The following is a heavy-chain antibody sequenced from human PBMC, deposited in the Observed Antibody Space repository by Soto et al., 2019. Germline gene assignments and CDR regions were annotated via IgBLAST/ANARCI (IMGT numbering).Heavy chain of an antibody. CDR3: VRGPSGDKVDY. Sequence: QVQLQESCPGLVKPSQTLSLTCTVSGGSISSAYYYWSWIRQPPGKGLEWIGHSYDSGSTYSNPSLQSQVTISMDTSKNQFSLKLSSVTAADTAVYYCVRGPSGDKVDYWGQGTLFTVSS. V-gene: IGHV4-30-4*01. CDR1: GGSISSAYYY. J-gene: IGHJ4*02. D-gene: IGHD7-27*01. CDR2: SYDSGST.